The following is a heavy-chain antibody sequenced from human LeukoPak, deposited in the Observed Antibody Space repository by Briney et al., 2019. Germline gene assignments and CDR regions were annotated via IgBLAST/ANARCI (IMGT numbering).Heavy chain of an antibody. Sequence: SETLSLTCAVYGGSFSGYYWSWIRQPPGKGLEWIGEINHSGSTNYNPSLKSRVTISVDTSKNQFSLKLSSVTAADTAVYYCARSRGRGGYDSSVYYSPGDDVFDFWGKGTMVTFSS. CDR3: ARSRGRGGYDSSVYYSPGDDVFDF. D-gene: IGHD3-22*01. V-gene: IGHV4-34*01. J-gene: IGHJ3*01. CDR1: GGSFSGYY. CDR2: INHSGST.